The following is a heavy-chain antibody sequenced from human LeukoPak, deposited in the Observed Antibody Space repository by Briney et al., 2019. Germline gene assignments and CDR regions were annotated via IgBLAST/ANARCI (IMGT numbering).Heavy chain of an antibody. CDR1: GYTFTSYA. Sequence: ASVKVSCKASGYTFTSYAISWVRQAPGQGLEWMGWIRSDNGNTKYAQRHQGRLTMTTDTSTSTAYMELRNLRSDDTAVYFCARDYDGTRPYYFDFWGQGTLVTVSS. CDR3: ARDYDGTRPYYFDF. D-gene: IGHD3-3*01. J-gene: IGHJ4*02. CDR2: IRSDNGNT. V-gene: IGHV1-18*01.